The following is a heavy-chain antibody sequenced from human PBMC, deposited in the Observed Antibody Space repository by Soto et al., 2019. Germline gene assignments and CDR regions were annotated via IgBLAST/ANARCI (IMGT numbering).Heavy chain of an antibody. CDR2: ISAYNGNT. J-gene: IGHJ6*02. V-gene: IGHV1-18*04. D-gene: IGHD5-18*01. CDR1: GYTFTSYG. Sequence: ASVKVSCKASGYTFTSYGISWVRQAPGQGLEWMGWISAYNGNTNYAQKLQGRVTMTTDTSTSTAYMELRSLRSDDTAVYYCASGYSYGYHYYYGMDVWGQGTTVTVSS. CDR3: ASGYSYGYHYYYGMDV.